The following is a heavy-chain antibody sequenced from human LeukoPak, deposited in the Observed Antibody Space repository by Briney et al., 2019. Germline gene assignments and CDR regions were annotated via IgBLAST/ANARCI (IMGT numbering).Heavy chain of an antibody. CDR3: ARGSGGWEYYFDY. CDR1: GGSFSGYY. V-gene: IGHV4-34*01. Sequence: SETLSLTCAVYGGSFSGYYWSWIRQPPGKGLEWIGEINHSGSTNYNPSLKSRVTISVDTSKNQFSLKLSSVTAADTAVYYCARGSGGWEYYFDYWGQGTLVTVSS. D-gene: IGHD6-19*01. CDR2: INHSGST. J-gene: IGHJ4*02.